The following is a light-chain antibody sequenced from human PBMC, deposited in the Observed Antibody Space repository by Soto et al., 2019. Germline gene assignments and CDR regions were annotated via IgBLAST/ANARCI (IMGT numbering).Light chain of an antibody. J-gene: IGKJ1*01. V-gene: IGKV1-5*03. CDR1: QTISIW. CDR2: KAS. Sequence: DIQMTQSPSTLSGSVGDRVTITCGASQTISIWLAWYPQKQGKAPKLLIYKASTLKSGVPSRFSGSGAGTEFTLTISSLQPDDFETYYCQQYNSYSWTFGQGTKVDIK. CDR3: QQYNSYSWT.